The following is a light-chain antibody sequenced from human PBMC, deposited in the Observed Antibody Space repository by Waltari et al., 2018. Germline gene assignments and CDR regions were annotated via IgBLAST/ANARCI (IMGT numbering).Light chain of an antibody. V-gene: IGKV4-1*01. J-gene: IGKJ1*01. Sequence: DIVMTQSPDSLAVFLGESATINRKPSQSVLYHSNDKNYLAWYQQKPGQPPKLLIYWASTREAGVPDRFSGGGSGTDFTLTISSLQAEDVAVYYYQQYYRSRTFGQGTKVEIK. CDR3: QQYYRSRT. CDR1: QSVLYHSNDKNY. CDR2: WAS.